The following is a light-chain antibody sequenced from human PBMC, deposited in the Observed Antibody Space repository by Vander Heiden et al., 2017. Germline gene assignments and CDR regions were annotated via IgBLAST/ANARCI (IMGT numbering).Light chain of an antibody. J-gene: IGKJ4*01. CDR2: DAS. CDR1: QSVSGGRY. V-gene: IGKV3-20*01. Sequence: ETVFTQCLGTLSLSPGESATLSCRASQSVSGGRYLAWYQQKPGQARRLLIHDASTRTTGIPKGFGGRGSGTDFTLTINRLGSEDCAVYYCKQYGDSPITFGGGTRVEIK. CDR3: KQYGDSPIT.